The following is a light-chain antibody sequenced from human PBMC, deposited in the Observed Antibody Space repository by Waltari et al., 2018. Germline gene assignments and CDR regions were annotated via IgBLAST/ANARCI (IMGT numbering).Light chain of an antibody. J-gene: IGKJ4*01. CDR2: WAS. Sequence: DIVMTQSPDSLAVSLCERAPTNCTSSQTVLYRSNNTNYLPSFQQKPAQPRKLLIYWASTREAGVPDRFSGSGSGTDFTLTISSLQAEDVAVYYCQQYYSTPTFGGGTKV. CDR3: QQYYSTPT. CDR1: QTVLYRSNNTNY. V-gene: IGKV4-1*01.